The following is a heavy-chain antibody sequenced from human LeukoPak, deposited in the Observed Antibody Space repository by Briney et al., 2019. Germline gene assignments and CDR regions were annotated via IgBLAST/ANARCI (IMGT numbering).Heavy chain of an antibody. CDR3: AKTVNFYDSRRLDY. CDR2: IKQDGSEK. CDR1: GFTFSSYW. Sequence: AGGSLRLSCAASGFTFSSYWMSWVRQAPGKGLEWVANIKQDGSEKYYVDSVKGRFTISRDNSKNTLYLQTNSLRPEDTAVYYCAKTVNFYDSRRLDYWGQGALVTVSS. D-gene: IGHD3-22*01. J-gene: IGHJ4*02. V-gene: IGHV3-7*02.